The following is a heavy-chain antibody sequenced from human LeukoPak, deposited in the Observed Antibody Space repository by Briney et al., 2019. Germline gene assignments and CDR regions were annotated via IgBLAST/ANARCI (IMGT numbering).Heavy chain of an antibody. CDR3: AGGSSTPGDWFDP. CDR1: GGSIRSYY. J-gene: IGHJ5*02. Sequence: SETLSLTCTVSGGSIRSYYWSWIRQPPGKGLEWIGYIYYSGSTNYNPSLKSRVTISVDTSKNQSSLKLSSVTAADTAVYHCAGGSSTPGDWFDPWGQGTLVTVSS. CDR2: IYYSGST. D-gene: IGHD2-2*01. V-gene: IGHV4-59*01.